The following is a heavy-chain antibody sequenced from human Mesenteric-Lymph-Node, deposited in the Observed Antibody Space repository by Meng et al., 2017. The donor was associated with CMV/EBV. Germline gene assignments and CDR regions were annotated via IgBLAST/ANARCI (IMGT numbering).Heavy chain of an antibody. V-gene: IGHV4-34*01. CDR2: INHSGST. D-gene: IGHD2/OR15-2a*01. J-gene: IGHJ4*02. Sequence: LTCAVYGGSFSGYYWSWIRQPPGKGLEWIGEINHSGSTNYNPSLKSRVTISVDTSKNQFSLKLSSVTAADTAVYYCARGSHYLPLFWGQGTLVTVSS. CDR1: GGSFSGYY. CDR3: ARGSHYLPLF.